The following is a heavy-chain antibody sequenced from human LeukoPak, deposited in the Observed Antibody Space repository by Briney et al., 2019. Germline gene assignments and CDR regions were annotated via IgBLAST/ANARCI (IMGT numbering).Heavy chain of an antibody. CDR2: ISSGSRYI. V-gene: IGHV3-21*01. CDR3: ARVQEAAAFDY. Sequence: SGGSLRLSCAASGFTFSTYSMIWVRQAPGKGLEWVSSISSGSRYIYSADSIKGRFTISRDNIKNSLYLQMNSLRAEDTAVYYCARVQEAAAFDYWGQGTLVTVSS. D-gene: IGHD6-13*01. J-gene: IGHJ4*02. CDR1: GFTFSTYS.